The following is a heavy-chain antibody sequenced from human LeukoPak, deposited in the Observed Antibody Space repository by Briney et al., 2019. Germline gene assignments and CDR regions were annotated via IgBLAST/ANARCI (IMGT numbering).Heavy chain of an antibody. V-gene: IGHV5-51*01. Sequence: PGESLKISCKGSGYIFTSYWIGWVRQMPGKGLEWMGIIYPGDSNTRYSPSFQGQVTISADKSISTAYLQWSSLKASDTAMYYCARTYSSSWSSYYGMDVWGQGTTVTVSS. CDR2: IYPGDSNT. CDR1: GYIFTSYW. CDR3: ARTYSSSWSSYYGMDV. D-gene: IGHD6-13*01. J-gene: IGHJ6*02.